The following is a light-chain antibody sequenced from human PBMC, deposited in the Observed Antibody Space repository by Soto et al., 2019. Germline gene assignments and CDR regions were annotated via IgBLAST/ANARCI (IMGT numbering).Light chain of an antibody. CDR1: QSISSY. CDR3: QQRNFWPIT. CDR2: DAS. Sequence: EIVLTQSPATLSLSPGERATLSCRASQSISSYLAWYQQKPGQAPRLLIYDASNRATGIPARFSGSGSGTDFILTISSLEPEDSAVYYCQQRNFWPITFGQGTRLE. V-gene: IGKV3-11*01. J-gene: IGKJ5*01.